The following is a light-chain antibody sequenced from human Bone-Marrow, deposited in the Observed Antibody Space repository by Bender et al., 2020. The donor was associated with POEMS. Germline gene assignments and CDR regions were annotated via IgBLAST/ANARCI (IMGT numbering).Light chain of an antibody. CDR1: SSNIGARA. Sequence: QSVLTQPPSASGTPGQRVTISCSGGSSNIGARAVNWYQHLPGTAPKLLIYDDNRRPSGIPDRFSGSKSGTSATLDITGLQTGDEADYYCGTWDTSLSAGVFGGGTKLTVL. J-gene: IGLJ3*02. CDR2: DDN. V-gene: IGLV1-51*01. CDR3: GTWDTSLSAGV.